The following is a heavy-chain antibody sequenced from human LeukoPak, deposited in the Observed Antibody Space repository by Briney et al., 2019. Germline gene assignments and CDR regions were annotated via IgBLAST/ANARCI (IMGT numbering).Heavy chain of an antibody. J-gene: IGHJ4*02. CDR1: EFTFSRYA. Sequence: GGSLRLSCVASEFTFSRYAMSWVRQAPGKGPEWVSVISGSSDSTYYADAVKGRFTISRDNSRNTLYLQMNRLRAEDTGLYYCAKVAYYYGSGSYYKSPLDYWGQGTLVIVSS. CDR3: AKVAYYYGSGSYYKSPLDY. D-gene: IGHD3-10*01. CDR2: ISGSSDST. V-gene: IGHV3-23*01.